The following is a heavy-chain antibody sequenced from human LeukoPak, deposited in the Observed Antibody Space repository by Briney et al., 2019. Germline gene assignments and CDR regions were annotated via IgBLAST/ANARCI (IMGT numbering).Heavy chain of an antibody. CDR1: GLTFSGST. Sequence: QTGGSLRLSCAASGLTFSGSTMHWVRQASGKGLEWVGHIRDKAYNYATAYAASVQGRFTISRDDSKNTAYLQMNSLKTEDTAMYYCSRHETLPGDYWGQGTLVTVSS. CDR3: SRHETLPGDY. V-gene: IGHV3-73*01. CDR2: IRDKAYNYAT. J-gene: IGHJ4*02. D-gene: IGHD2-21*02.